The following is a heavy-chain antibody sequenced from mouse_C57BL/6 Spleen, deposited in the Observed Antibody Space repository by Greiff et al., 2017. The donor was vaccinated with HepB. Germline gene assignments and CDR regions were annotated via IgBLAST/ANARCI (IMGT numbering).Heavy chain of an antibody. J-gene: IGHJ4*01. V-gene: IGHV1-82*01. Sequence: VKLVESGPELVKPGASVKISCKASGYAFSSSWMNWVKQRPGKGLEWIGRIYPGDGDTNYNGKFKGKATLTADKSSSTAYMQLSSLTSEDSAVYFCAREVYYSNYDAMDYWGQGTSVTVSS. CDR3: AREVYYSNYDAMDY. D-gene: IGHD2-5*01. CDR2: IYPGDGDT. CDR1: GYAFSSSW.